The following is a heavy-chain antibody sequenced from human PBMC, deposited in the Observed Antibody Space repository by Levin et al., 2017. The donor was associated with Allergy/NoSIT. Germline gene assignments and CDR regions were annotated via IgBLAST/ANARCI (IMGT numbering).Heavy chain of an antibody. J-gene: IGHJ4*02. CDR1: GFTFSSYW. CDR2: INSDGSTT. V-gene: IGHV3-74*01. D-gene: IGHD2-15*01. Sequence: QSGESLKISCAASGFTFSSYWMHWVRQAPGKGLVWLSRINSDGSTTNYADSVKGRFTISRDNAKNTLHLQMHSLRDEDTAVYYCARAPEYTPRDPVDYWGQGTLVTVSS. CDR3: ARAPEYTPRDPVDY.